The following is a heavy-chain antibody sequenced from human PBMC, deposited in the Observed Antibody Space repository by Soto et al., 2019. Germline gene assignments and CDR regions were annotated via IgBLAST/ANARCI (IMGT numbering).Heavy chain of an antibody. J-gene: IGHJ6*02. D-gene: IGHD1-26*01. CDR1: GFTFSSYA. CDR2: ISGSGVST. CDR3: WKDLYRRGFGQNYYYYYGMDV. Sequence: PGGSLRLSCAASGFTFSSYAMSWVRQAPWKGLEWVSAISGSGVSTYYADSVKGRFTISRDNSKNTLYLQMNSLRAEDTAVYYCWKDLYRRGFGQNYYYYYGMDVWGQGTTLTVSS. V-gene: IGHV3-23*01.